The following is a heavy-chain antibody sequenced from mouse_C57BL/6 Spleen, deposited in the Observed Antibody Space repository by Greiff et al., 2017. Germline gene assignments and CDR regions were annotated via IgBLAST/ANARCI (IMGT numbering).Heavy chain of an antibody. V-gene: IGHV1-82*01. J-gene: IGHJ2*01. CDR2: IYPGDGDT. Sequence: VQLQQSGPELVKPGASVKISCKASGYAFSSSWMNWVKQRPGKGLEWIGRIYPGDGDTNYNGKFKGKATLTADKSSSTAYMQLSSLTSEVSAVYFCARLGHFDYWGQGTTLTVSS. D-gene: IGHD4-1*01. CDR1: GYAFSSSW. CDR3: ARLGHFDY.